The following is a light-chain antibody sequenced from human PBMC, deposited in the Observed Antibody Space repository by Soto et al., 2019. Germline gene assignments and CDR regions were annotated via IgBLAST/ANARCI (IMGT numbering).Light chain of an antibody. CDR2: STS. CDR1: QNILTH. CDR3: QQSASVPLT. V-gene: IGKV1-39*01. J-gene: IGKJ4*01. Sequence: DIQMTQSPSSLSASLGDRVTISCRASQNILTHLNWFQQKPGRSPNLLIYSTSSLQSGVPSRFSGGGSGTEFTLTISSLQPEDIATYYCQQSASVPLTFGGGTKVEIK.